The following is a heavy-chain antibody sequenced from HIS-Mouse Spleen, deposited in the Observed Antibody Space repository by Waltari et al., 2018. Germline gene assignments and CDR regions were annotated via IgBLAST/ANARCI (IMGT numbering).Heavy chain of an antibody. Sequence: QVQLQESGPGLVKPSETLSLTCTASGGSISSYYWSWIRQPPGKGLEWIGYIYYSGSTNYNPSLKSRVTISVDTSKNQFSLKLSSVTAADTAVYYCARRKSIAARQGWFDPWGQGTLVTVSS. J-gene: IGHJ5*02. CDR2: IYYSGST. V-gene: IGHV4-59*01. D-gene: IGHD6-6*01. CDR1: GGSISSYY. CDR3: ARRKSIAARQGWFDP.